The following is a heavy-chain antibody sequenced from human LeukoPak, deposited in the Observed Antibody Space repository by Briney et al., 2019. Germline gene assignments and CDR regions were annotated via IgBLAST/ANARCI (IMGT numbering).Heavy chain of an antibody. CDR3: ARHALYGDYTGDWFDP. J-gene: IGHJ5*02. CDR2: IYYSGST. Sequence: SETLSLTCTVSGGSISSYYWSWIRQPPGKGLEWIGYIYYSGSTNYNPSLKSRVTISVDTSKNQFSLKLSSVTAADTAVYYCARHALYGDYTGDWFDPWGQGTLVTVSS. D-gene: IGHD4-17*01. V-gene: IGHV4-59*08. CDR1: GGSISSYY.